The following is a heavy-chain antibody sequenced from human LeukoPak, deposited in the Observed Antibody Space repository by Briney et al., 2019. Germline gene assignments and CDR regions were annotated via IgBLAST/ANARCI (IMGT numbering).Heavy chain of an antibody. CDR3: ARGSDYRYYFDY. Sequence: SETLSLTCTVSGGSISSYYWSWIRQPPGKGLEWIGYIYYSGSTNYNPSLKSRVTVSVDTSKNQFSLKLSSVTAADTAVYYCARGSDYRYYFDYWGQGTLVTVSS. J-gene: IGHJ4*02. V-gene: IGHV4-59*01. D-gene: IGHD4-17*01. CDR2: IYYSGST. CDR1: GGSISSYY.